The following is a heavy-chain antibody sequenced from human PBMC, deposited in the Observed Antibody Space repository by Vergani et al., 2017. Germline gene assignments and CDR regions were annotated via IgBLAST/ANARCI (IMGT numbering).Heavy chain of an antibody. CDR2: ISGSGGST. CDR3: AQDGEGYRYGSLHFDY. J-gene: IGHJ4*02. D-gene: IGHD5-18*01. Sequence: EVQLLESGGGLGQPGGSLRLSCAASGFTFISDAMSWVRQAPGKGLAWVSAISGSGGSTYYADSVKGLFTISRDNSTNTLYLQIKSLRAEETAVYYCAQDGEGYRYGSLHFDYWGQGTLVTVSS. CDR1: GFTFISDA. V-gene: IGHV3-23*01.